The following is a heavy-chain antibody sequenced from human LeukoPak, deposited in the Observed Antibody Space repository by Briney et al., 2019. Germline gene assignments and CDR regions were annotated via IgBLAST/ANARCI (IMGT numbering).Heavy chain of an antibody. CDR3: ARGVWGSYRYFDY. Sequence: PGGSLRLSCAASGFTFSSYSMNWVRQAPGKGLEWVSVIYSGGSTYYADSVKGRFTISRDNSKNTLYLQMNSLRAEDTAVYYCARGVWGSYRYFDYWGQGTLVTVSS. D-gene: IGHD3-16*02. V-gene: IGHV3-53*01. J-gene: IGHJ4*02. CDR1: GFTFSSYS. CDR2: IYSGGST.